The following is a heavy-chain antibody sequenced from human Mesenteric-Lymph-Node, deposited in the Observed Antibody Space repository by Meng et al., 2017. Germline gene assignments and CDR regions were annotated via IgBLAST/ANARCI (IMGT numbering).Heavy chain of an antibody. V-gene: IGHV4-4*02. CDR3: ASSDYYRSDY. D-gene: IGHD3-22*01. CDR2: PSHSGST. J-gene: IGHJ4*02. CDR1: GGSISRSDW. Sequence: QLQESGPGLVKPSEPLSLTCAVSGGSISRSDWWSWVRQPPGKGLEWIGEPSHSGSTNYSPSLKSRVTISLDKSKNQLSLKLNSVTAADTAVYYCASSDYYRSDYWGQGTLVTASS.